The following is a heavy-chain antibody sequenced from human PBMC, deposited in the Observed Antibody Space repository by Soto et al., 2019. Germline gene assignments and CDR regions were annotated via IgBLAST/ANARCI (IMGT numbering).Heavy chain of an antibody. CDR3: ARDGGSTDAFDI. J-gene: IGHJ3*02. V-gene: IGHV3-30-3*01. CDR1: GFTFSSYA. CDR2: ISYDGSNK. Sequence: GGSLRLSCAASGFTFSSYAMHWVRQAPGKGLEWVAVISYDGSNKYYADSVKGRFTISRDNSKNTLYLQMNSLRAEDTAVYYCARDGGSTDAFDIWGQGTMVTVSS. D-gene: IGHD3-3*01.